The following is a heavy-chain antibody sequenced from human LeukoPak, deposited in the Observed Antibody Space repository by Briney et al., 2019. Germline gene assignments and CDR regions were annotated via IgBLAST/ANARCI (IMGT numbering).Heavy chain of an antibody. J-gene: IGHJ5*02. CDR1: GGSISSGGYY. Sequence: SETLSLTCTVSGGSISSGGYYWSWIRQHPGTGLEWIGYIYYSGSTYYNPSLKSRVTISVDTSKNQFSLKLSSVTAADTAVYYCAREGSRAYYYGSGAGRWFGPWGQGTLVTVSS. CDR2: IYYSGST. D-gene: IGHD3-10*01. CDR3: AREGSRAYYYGSGAGRWFGP. V-gene: IGHV4-31*03.